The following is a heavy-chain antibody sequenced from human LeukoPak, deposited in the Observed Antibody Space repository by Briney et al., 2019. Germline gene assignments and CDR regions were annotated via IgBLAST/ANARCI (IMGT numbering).Heavy chain of an antibody. Sequence: TSETLSLTCTVSGGPISSSSYYWGWIRQPPGKGLEWIGSIYYSGSTYYNPSLKSRVTISVDTSKNQFSLKLSSVTAADTAVYYCARLPYYDFWSGYYTGGFDYWGQGTLVTVSS. CDR3: ARLPYYDFWSGYYTGGFDY. J-gene: IGHJ4*02. CDR1: GGPISSSSYY. D-gene: IGHD3-3*01. V-gene: IGHV4-39*01. CDR2: IYYSGST.